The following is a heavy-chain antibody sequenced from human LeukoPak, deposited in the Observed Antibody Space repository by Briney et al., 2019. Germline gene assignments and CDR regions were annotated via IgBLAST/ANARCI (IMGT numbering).Heavy chain of an antibody. CDR3: ARRKRRFWSGYSPFDY. Sequence: KPSETLSLTCAVYGGSFSGYYWSWIRQPPGKGLEWIGEINHSGSTNYNPSLKSRVTISVDTSQNQFSLKLSSVTAADTAVYYCARRKRRFWSGYSPFDYWGQGTLVTVSS. V-gene: IGHV4-34*01. CDR2: INHSGST. J-gene: IGHJ4*02. CDR1: GGSFSGYY. D-gene: IGHD3-3*01.